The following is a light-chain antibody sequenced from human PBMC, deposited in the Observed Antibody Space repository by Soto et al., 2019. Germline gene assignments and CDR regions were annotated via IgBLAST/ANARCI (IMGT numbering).Light chain of an antibody. J-gene: IGKJ5*01. CDR1: QTLVHRDGNTY. CDR3: MQGSHWPPIT. Sequence: DVVVTQSRLSLPVTLSHSASTSCRSRQTLVHRDGNTYLSWFRQRPGQSPRRLIYKVSNREAGVPDRFSGSGSGTDFTLKISRVEAEDVGLYYCMQGSHWPPITFGQGTRLENK. V-gene: IGKV2-30*02. CDR2: KVS.